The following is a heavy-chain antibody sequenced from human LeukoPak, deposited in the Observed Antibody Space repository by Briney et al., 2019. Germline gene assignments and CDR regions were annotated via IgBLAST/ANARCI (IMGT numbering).Heavy chain of an antibody. CDR1: GFTFSAYG. CDR2: ISNHNGNT. Sequence: ASVKVSCKTSGFTFSAYGIAWVRQAPGQGPEWMGWISNHNGNTNYAQKFQGRISVTTETSTGTAFLEVRDLKSDDTAVYYCARGVAMGTTYYFGSWGRGTQVTVAS. V-gene: IGHV1-18*01. D-gene: IGHD1-1*01. CDR3: ARGVAMGTTYYFGS. J-gene: IGHJ4*02.